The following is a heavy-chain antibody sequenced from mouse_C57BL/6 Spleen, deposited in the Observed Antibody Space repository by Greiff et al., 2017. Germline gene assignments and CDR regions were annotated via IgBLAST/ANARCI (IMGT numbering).Heavy chain of an antibody. J-gene: IGHJ1*03. CDR2: INPSNGGT. D-gene: IGHD2-3*01. CDR3: AREADIYDGNCWYFDV. Sequence: VQLQQPGTELVKPGASVKLSCKASGYTFTSYWMHWVKQRPGQGLEWIGNINPSNGGTNYNEKFKRKATLTVDQSSSTAYMQLSSLTSADSAVYYCAREADIYDGNCWYFDVWGTGTTVTVSS. CDR1: GYTFTSYW. V-gene: IGHV1-53*01.